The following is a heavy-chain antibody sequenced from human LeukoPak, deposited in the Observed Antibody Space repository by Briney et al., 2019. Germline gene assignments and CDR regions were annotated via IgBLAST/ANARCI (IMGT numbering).Heavy chain of an antibody. J-gene: IGHJ4*02. V-gene: IGHV3-53*01. D-gene: IGHD4-17*01. CDR2: IYSDNT. Sequence: RPGGSLRLSCTVSGFTVSSNSMSWVRQAPGKGLEWVSFIYSDNTHYSDSVKGRFTISRDNAKNSLYLQMNSLRAEDTALYYCARYSLFTVTTTLYFDYWGQGTLVTVSS. CDR3: ARYSLFTVTTTLYFDY. CDR1: GFTVSSNS.